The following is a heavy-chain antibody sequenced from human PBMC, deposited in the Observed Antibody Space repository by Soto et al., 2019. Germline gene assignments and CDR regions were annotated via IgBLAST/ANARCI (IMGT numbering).Heavy chain of an antibody. Sequence: PSETLSLTCTVSGASISTYYWTWIRQAPGKGLEWIGYLYYSGNTNYNPSLKSRVTMSVDTSKNHFYLTLTSATAADTAVYFCARGGSEGGLDVWGQGTMVTVSS. CDR2: LYYSGNT. D-gene: IGHD3-10*01. J-gene: IGHJ6*02. V-gene: IGHV4-59*01. CDR3: ARGGSEGGLDV. CDR1: GASISTYY.